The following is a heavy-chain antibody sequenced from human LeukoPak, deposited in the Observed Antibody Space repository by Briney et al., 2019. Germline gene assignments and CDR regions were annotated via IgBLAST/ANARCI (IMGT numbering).Heavy chain of an antibody. D-gene: IGHD2-15*01. J-gene: IGHJ4*02. Sequence: ASVKVSCKASGYTFTTYGISWVRQAPGQGLEWMGWISAYNGNTNYAQKVQGRVTMTTDTSTSTAYMELRSLKSDDTAVYYCARASYCSGGSCYSDYWGQGTLVTVSS. CDR1: GYTFTTYG. CDR3: ARASYCSGGSCYSDY. CDR2: ISAYNGNT. V-gene: IGHV1-18*01.